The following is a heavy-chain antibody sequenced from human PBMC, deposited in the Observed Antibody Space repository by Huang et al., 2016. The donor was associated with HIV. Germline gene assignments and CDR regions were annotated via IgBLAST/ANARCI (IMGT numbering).Heavy chain of an antibody. D-gene: IGHD3-10*01. J-gene: IGHJ5*02. CDR2: VNPNSGAT. CDR3: ARAVVRGLIIRFDP. CDR1: GYIFTDYY. V-gene: IGHV1-2*02. Sequence: QVQLVQSGAEVKKPGASVKVSCRTSGYIFTDYYIHWVRQAPGQGLEWMGWVNPNSGATNQGQGVQGRLHMTTDTSTSAGYMELANLRSDDTAVYYCARAVVRGLIIRFDPWGQGTLVTVSS.